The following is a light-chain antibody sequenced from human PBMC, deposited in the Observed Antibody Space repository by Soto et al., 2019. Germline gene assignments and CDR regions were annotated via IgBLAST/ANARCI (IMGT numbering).Light chain of an antibody. CDR3: AAWDDSLNGYV. J-gene: IGLJ1*01. Sequence: QSVLTQPPSASGTPGQRVTMSCSGGSSNIGTNAVNWYQQLPGTAPKLLIYNNNQRPSRVPDRFSGSKSGTSASLAISGLQSEDEADYYCAAWDDSLNGYVFGTGTKLTVL. V-gene: IGLV1-44*01. CDR2: NNN. CDR1: SSNIGTNA.